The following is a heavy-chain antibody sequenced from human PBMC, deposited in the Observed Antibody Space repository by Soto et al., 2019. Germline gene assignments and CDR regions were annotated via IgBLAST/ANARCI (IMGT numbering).Heavy chain of an antibody. CDR1: GFPFSSYA. J-gene: IGHJ4*02. D-gene: IGHD3-10*01. Sequence: EVQLLESGGGLVQPGGSLRLSCAASGFPFSSYAMSWVRQAPGRGLEWASAISGSGTTIYYTDSVKGRFTISRDTSMNTLYLQMNSLRAEDTAAYYCARMLTMVRGVTGLRDFDYWGQGTLVTVSS. V-gene: IGHV3-23*01. CDR3: ARMLTMVRGVTGLRDFDY. CDR2: ISGSGTTI.